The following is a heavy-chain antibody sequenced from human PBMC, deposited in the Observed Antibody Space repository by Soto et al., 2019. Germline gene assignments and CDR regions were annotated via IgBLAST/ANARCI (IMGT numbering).Heavy chain of an antibody. CDR1: GCTFSSYA. CDR2: IIPIFGTA. J-gene: IGHJ6*02. D-gene: IGHD2-15*01. CDR3: ARTKEVAASGGVYYYGMDV. V-gene: IGHV1-69*13. Sequence: SVKVSCKASGCTFSSYAISWVRQAPGQVLEWMGGIIPIFGTANYAQKFQGRVTITADESTSTAYMELSSLRSEDTAVYYCARTKEVAASGGVYYYGMDVWGQGTTVTVSS.